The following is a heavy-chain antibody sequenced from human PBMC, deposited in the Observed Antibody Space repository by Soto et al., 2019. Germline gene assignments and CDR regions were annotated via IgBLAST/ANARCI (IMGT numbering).Heavy chain of an antibody. D-gene: IGHD2-2*01. CDR1: GFTFSSYA. V-gene: IGHV3-30-3*01. CDR3: ASGYCSSTSCPLYYYYYYYGMDV. J-gene: IGHJ6*02. Sequence: QVQLVESGGGVVQPGRSLRLSCAASGFTFSSYAMHWVRQAPGKGLEWVAVISYDGSNKYYADSVKGRFTISRDNSKNTLYLQMNSLRAEDTAVYYCASGYCSSTSCPLYYYYYYYGMDVWGQGTTVTVSS. CDR2: ISYDGSNK.